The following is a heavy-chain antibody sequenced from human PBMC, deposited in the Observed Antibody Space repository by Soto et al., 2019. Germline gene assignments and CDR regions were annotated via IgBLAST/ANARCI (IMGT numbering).Heavy chain of an antibody. Sequence: LQLQESGSGLVKPSQTLSLTCAVSGGSISSGGYSWSWIRQPPGKGLEWIGYIYHSGSTYYNPCLNIRVTISVDRAKNQFSLKRSSVNAEDTAVYYCARGNVVAIDYWGPGPLVTVSS. J-gene: IGHJ4*02. V-gene: IGHV4-30-2*01. CDR3: ARGNVVAIDY. CDR2: IYHSGST. CDR1: GGSISSGGYS. D-gene: IGHD2-21*01.